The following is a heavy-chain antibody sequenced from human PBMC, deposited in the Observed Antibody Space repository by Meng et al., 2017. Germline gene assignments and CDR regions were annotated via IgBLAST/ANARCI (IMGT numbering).Heavy chain of an antibody. CDR2: INGDGSST. CDR3: SREVAAAGSVFDY. Sequence: EVLLVDTGVGLCHPGVSLRRSCAALGFRFSSCWMHWFRQAPGKGLVWVLRINGDGSSTSYADSVKGRFTISRDNAKNTLYLQMNSLRAEDTAVYYCSREVAAAGSVFDYWGQGTLVTVSS. J-gene: IGHJ4*02. D-gene: IGHD6-13*01. CDR1: GFRFSSCW. V-gene: IGHV3-74*01.